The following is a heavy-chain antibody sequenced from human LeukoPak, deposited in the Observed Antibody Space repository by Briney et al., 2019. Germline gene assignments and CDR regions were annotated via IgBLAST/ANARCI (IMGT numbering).Heavy chain of an antibody. V-gene: IGHV3-23*01. D-gene: IGHD5-24*01. J-gene: IGHJ4*02. CDR2: ITDSAIST. CDR3: AKHGNNCLDY. Sequence: GGSLRLSCAASGFTFSNYAMSWVRQAPGKGLGWVSIITDSAISTYYADSVKGRFTISRDNSEKTLYLQMNNLRAEDTAVYYCAKHGNNCLDYWGQGTLVTVSS. CDR1: GFTFSNYA.